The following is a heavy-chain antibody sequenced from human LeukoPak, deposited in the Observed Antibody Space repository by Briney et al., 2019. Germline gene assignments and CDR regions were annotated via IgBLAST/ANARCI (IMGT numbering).Heavy chain of an antibody. Sequence: PGGSLRLSCAASGFTFSSYSMNWVRQAPGKGLEWVSSISSSSSYIYYADSVKGRFTGSRDNAKNSLYLQMNSLRAEDMAVYYCASGDRDYFDYWGQGTLVTVSS. J-gene: IGHJ4*02. V-gene: IGHV3-21*01. CDR2: ISSSSSYI. CDR3: ASGDRDYFDY. CDR1: GFTFSSYS.